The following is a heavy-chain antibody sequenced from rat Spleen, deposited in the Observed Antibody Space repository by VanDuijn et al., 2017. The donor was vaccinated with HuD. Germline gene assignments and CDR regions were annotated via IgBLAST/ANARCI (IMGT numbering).Heavy chain of an antibody. D-gene: IGHD2-7*01. V-gene: IGHV5-31*01. CDR3: TRVRMLDPYVMDA. J-gene: IGHJ4*01. CDR1: GFTFNNYW. CDR2: IGNKGSIT. Sequence: EVQLVESGGGLVQPGRSLKLSCVASGFTFNNYWMTWIRQAPGKGLEWVASIGNKGSITYYRDSVKGRFTISRDNAKSTLYLQMNSLRSEDTATYYCTRVRMLDPYVMDAWGQGASVTVSS.